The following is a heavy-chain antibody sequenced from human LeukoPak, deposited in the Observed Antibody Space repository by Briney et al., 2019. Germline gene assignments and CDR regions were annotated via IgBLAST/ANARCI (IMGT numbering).Heavy chain of an antibody. V-gene: IGHV3-53*01. J-gene: IGHJ5*02. D-gene: IGHD2-2*01. Sequence: GGSLRLSCAASGFTVSSNYMSWVRQAPGKGLEWVSVIYSGGSTYYADSVKGRFTISRDNSKNTLYLQMNSLRAEDTAVYYCARVLVPAATLNWFDPWGQGTLVTVSS. CDR3: ARVLVPAATLNWFDP. CDR2: IYSGGST. CDR1: GFTVSSNY.